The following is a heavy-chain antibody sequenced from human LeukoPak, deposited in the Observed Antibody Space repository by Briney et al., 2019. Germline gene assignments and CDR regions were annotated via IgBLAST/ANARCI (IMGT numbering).Heavy chain of an antibody. CDR1: GGTFSSYA. Sequence: SVKVSCKASGGTFSSYAISWVRQAPGQGLEWMGGIIPIFGTANYAQKFQGRVTITADESTSAAYMELSSLRSEDTAVYYCARAQELLLWFGEFPRNNWFDPWGQGTLVTVSS. CDR3: ARAQELLLWFGEFPRNNWFDP. J-gene: IGHJ5*02. D-gene: IGHD3-10*01. V-gene: IGHV1-69*01. CDR2: IIPIFGTA.